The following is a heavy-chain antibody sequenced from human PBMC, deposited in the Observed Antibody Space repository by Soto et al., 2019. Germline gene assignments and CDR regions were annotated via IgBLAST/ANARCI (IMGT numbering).Heavy chain of an antibody. V-gene: IGHV3-23*01. CDR1: GFTFSSYA. CDR3: AKSPLGHPDIVVVVAATEAGYFDY. Sequence: GGSLRLSCAASGFTFSSYAMSWVRQAPGKGLEWVSAISGSGGSTYYADSVKGRFTISRDNSKNTLYLQMNSLRAEDTAVYYCAKSPLGHPDIVVVVAATEAGYFDYWGQGTLVTVSS. J-gene: IGHJ4*02. CDR2: ISGSGGST. D-gene: IGHD2-15*01.